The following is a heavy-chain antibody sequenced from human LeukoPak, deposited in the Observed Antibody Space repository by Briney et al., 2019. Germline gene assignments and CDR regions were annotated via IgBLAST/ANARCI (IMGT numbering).Heavy chain of an antibody. CDR3: ARTSVVPAAPFDP. J-gene: IGHJ5*02. CDR2: IYTSGST. CDR1: GGSISSGSYY. V-gene: IGHV4-61*02. D-gene: IGHD2-2*01. Sequence: SQTLSLTCTVSGGSISSGSYYWSWIRQPAGKGLEWIGRIYTSGSTNYNPSLKSRVTISVDTSKNQFSLKLSSVTAADTAVYYCARTSVVPAAPFDPWGRGTLVTVSS.